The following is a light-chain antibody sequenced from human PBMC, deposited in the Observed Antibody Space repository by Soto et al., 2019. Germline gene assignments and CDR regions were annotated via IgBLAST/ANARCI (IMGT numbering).Light chain of an antibody. CDR1: QSVSSSY. V-gene: IGKV3-20*01. CDR3: QQYGSIPWT. CDR2: DAS. J-gene: IGKJ1*01. Sequence: EVVLTQSPGTLSLSSGERATLSCRASQSVSSSYLAWYQLKPGQAPRLLIYDASSRATGIPDRFSGSGSGTDFTLTISRLEPEDFAVYYCQQYGSIPWTFGQGTKVDIK.